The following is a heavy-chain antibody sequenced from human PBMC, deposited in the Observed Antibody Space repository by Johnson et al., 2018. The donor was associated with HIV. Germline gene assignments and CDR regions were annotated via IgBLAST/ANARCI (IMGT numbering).Heavy chain of an antibody. V-gene: IGHV3-53*01. J-gene: IGHJ3*02. CDR3: ASTRTGWGAFDI. Sequence: VPLVESGGGLIQPGGSLRLSSAASGFTVSRNYMRWVRQAPGKGLEWVSVIYRVGSTYYAASVTGRFTISRDNSKNTLYLQMNSLRAEDTAVYYCASTRTGWGAFDIWGQGTMVTVSS. D-gene: IGHD6-19*01. CDR2: IYRVGST. CDR1: GFTVSRNY.